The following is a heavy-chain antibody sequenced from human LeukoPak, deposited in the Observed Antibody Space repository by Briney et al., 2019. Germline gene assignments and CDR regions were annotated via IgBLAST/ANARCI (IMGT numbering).Heavy chain of an antibody. Sequence: PGGSLRLSCAVSRFTFRSYRMSWVRQAPGKGPEWVANTKQDGSEKYYVDSVKGRFTISRDNAKNSLHLQMNSLRAEDTAVYYCARDYSDYGYFDLWGRGTLVTVSS. CDR2: TKQDGSEK. J-gene: IGHJ2*01. D-gene: IGHD4-11*01. CDR1: RFTFRSYR. CDR3: ARDYSDYGYFDL. V-gene: IGHV3-7*01.